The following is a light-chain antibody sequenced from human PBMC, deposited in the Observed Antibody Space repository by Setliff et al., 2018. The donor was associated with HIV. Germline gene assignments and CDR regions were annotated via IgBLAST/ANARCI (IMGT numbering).Light chain of an antibody. J-gene: IGLJ1*01. Sequence: QSVLAQPASVSGSPGQSLTISCTGTSSDLGSFDLVSWYQHHPLKAPKLIIFEVSKRPSGVSGRFSGSKSGNTASLSISGLQAEDEADYYCSSYTSSTTYVFGSGTKVTVL. V-gene: IGLV2-14*02. CDR2: EVS. CDR1: SSDLGSFDL. CDR3: SSYTSSTTYV.